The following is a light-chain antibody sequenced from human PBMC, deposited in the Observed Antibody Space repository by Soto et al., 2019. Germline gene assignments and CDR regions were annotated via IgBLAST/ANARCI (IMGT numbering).Light chain of an antibody. V-gene: IGKV4-1*01. CDR3: QQYYSTPRT. J-gene: IGKJ1*01. Sequence: DIVMTQSPDSLDVSLGERATINCKSSQSVLYSSNNKNYLAWYQQKPGQPPKLLIYWASTRESGVPDRFSGSGSGTDFTLTISSPQAEDVAVYYCQQYYSTPRTFGQGTKVEIK. CDR2: WAS. CDR1: QSVLYSSNNKNY.